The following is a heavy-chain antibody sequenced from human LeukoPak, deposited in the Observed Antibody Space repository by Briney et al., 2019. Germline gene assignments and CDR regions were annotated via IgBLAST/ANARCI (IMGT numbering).Heavy chain of an antibody. CDR3: ARVPTAYGDSKIHFDY. V-gene: IGHV4-30-4*08. CDR2: IYYSGST. D-gene: IGHD4-17*01. Sequence: LRLSCAASGFTFSSYNMNWIRQPPGKGLEWIGYIYYSGSTYYNPSLKSRVTISVDTSKNQFSLKLSSVTAADTAVYYCARVPTAYGDSKIHFDYWGHGTLVTVSS. CDR1: GFTFSSYN. J-gene: IGHJ4*01.